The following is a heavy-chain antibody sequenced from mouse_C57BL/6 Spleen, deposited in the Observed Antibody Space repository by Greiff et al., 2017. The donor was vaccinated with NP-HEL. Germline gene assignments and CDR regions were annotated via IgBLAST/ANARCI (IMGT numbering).Heavy chain of an antibody. CDR1: GYTFTSYW. CDR3: ARRGVLPLYFDV. V-gene: IGHV1-59*01. CDR2: IYPSDSYT. Sequence: VQLQQSGAELVRPGTSVKLSCKASGYTFTSYWMHWVKQRPGQGLEWIGVIYPSDSYTNYNQKFKGKATLTVDTSSSTAYMQLSSLTSEDSAVYYCARRGVLPLYFDVWGTGTTVTVSS. J-gene: IGHJ1*03.